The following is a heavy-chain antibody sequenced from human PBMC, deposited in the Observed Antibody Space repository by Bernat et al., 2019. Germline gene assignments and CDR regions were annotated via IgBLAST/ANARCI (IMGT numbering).Heavy chain of an antibody. CDR3: ARVYNLHSSGWYALDY. D-gene: IGHD6-19*01. J-gene: IGHJ4*02. CDR2: INPNSGGT. V-gene: IGHV1-2*04. CDR1: GYTFTGYY. Sequence: QVQLVQSGAEVKKPGASVKVSCKVSGYTFTGYYMHWVRQAPGQGLEWMGWINPNSGGTNYAQKFQGWVTMTRDTSISTAYMELSRLRSDDTAVYYCARVYNLHSSGWYALDYWGQGTLVTVSS.